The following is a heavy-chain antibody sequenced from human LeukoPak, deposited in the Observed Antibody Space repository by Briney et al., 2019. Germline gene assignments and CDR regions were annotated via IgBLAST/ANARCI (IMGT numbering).Heavy chain of an antibody. CDR3: ARDGYSGSDAL. Sequence: ASETLSLTCTVSGGSISTYYWSWIRQPPGKGLEWIGYIYHSGSTNYNPSLKSRVTISVDTSQNQIYLKLSSVTAADTAVYYCARDGYSGSDALWGQGTLVTVSS. J-gene: IGHJ4*02. CDR1: GGSISTYY. CDR2: IYHSGST. V-gene: IGHV4-59*01. D-gene: IGHD5-12*01.